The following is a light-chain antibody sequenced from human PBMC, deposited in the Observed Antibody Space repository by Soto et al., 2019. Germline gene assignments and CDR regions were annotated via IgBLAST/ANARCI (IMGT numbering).Light chain of an antibody. CDR3: SSYTTSNTRQTV. Sequence: QSVLTQPASVSGSPGQSITISCTGTSSDVGGYNYVSWYQHHPGKAPKLIIYDVSNRPSGVSIRFSASKSDNTASLTISGLQPEDEADYHCSSYTTSNTRQTVFGSGAKVT. CDR1: SSDVGGYNY. J-gene: IGLJ1*01. CDR2: DVS. V-gene: IGLV2-14*03.